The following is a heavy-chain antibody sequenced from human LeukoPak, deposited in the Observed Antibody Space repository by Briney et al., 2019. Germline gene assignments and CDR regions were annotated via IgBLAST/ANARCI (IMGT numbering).Heavy chain of an antibody. CDR2: ISSDGVYK. CDR1: EFTFTTYG. V-gene: IGHV3-30*18. J-gene: IGHJ4*02. CDR3: AKDIQQWLVLDS. D-gene: IGHD6-19*01. Sequence: GRSLRLSCAASEFTFTTYGMHWVRQAPGKGLEWVAVISSDGVYKFYADSVKGRFTISRDNSKNTLSLQMNSLRAEDTALYYCAKDIQQWLVLDSWGQGAQVTVSS.